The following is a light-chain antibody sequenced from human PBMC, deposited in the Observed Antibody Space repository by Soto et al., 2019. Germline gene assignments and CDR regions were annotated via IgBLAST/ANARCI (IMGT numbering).Light chain of an antibody. J-gene: IGLJ2*01. CDR2: GNS. V-gene: IGLV1-40*01. CDR3: QSYDSSLSGYVV. CDR1: SSNIGACYD. Sequence: QSVLTQPPSVSGAPGQRVTISCTGSSSNIGACYDVHWYQQRPGTAPKLLIDGNSNRPSGVPDRFSGSKSGTSASLAITGLQAEDEADYYGQSYDSSLSGYVVFGGGTKLTVL.